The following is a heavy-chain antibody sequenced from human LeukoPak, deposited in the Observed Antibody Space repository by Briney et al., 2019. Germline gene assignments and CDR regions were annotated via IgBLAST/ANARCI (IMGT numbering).Heavy chain of an antibody. CDR1: GGSISSYY. J-gene: IGHJ4*02. V-gene: IGHV4-59*12. CDR2: IYYSGST. CDR3: AREGHYSGSGSYLAY. D-gene: IGHD3-10*01. Sequence: SETLSLTCTVPGGSISSYYWSWIRQPPGKGLEWIGYIYYSGSTNYNPSLKSRVTISVDTSKNQFSLKLSSVTAADTAVYYCAREGHYSGSGSYLAYWGQGALVTVSS.